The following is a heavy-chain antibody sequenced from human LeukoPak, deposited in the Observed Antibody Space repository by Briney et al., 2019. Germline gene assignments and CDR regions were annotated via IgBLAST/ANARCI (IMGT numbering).Heavy chain of an antibody. D-gene: IGHD1-26*01. CDR3: ARIVGHTRSEF. Sequence: GRSLRLSCAASGFSLSSYAMHWVRQAPGRGLEWVSFVSFDGRNKNYADSVRGRFTISRDDSKNTLYLQMSSLRNEDTAVYFCARIVGHTRSEFWGQGTLVTVSS. CDR2: VSFDGRNK. CDR1: GFSLSSYA. J-gene: IGHJ4*02. V-gene: IGHV3-30*04.